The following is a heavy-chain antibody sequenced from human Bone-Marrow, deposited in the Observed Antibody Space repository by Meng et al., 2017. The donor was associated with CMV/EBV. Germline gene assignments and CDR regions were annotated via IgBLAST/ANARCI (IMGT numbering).Heavy chain of an antibody. V-gene: IGHV3-30-3*01. J-gene: IGHJ4*02. CDR2: ISYDGSNK. D-gene: IGHD4-17*01. Sequence: GESLKIPCGASGFTFSSYAMHWVRQAPGKGLEWVAGISYDGSNKYYADSVKGRFTISRDNSKNTLYLQMNSLRAEDTAVYYCARGNDYGDPPRATGGYYFDYWGQGTLVTVSS. CDR3: ARGNDYGDPPRATGGYYFDY. CDR1: GFTFSSYA.